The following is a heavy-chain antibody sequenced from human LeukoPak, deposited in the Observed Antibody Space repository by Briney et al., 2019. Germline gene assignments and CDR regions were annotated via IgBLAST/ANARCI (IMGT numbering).Heavy chain of an antibody. J-gene: IGHJ6*03. V-gene: IGHV4-4*02. CDR1: GFTFSSYS. Sequence: GSLRLSCAASGFTFSSYSMNWVRQAPGKGLEWIATIYYIGSTYYNPSLKNRVTISLDTSKNQFSLKLTSVTAADTAMFYCARLQKGDYMDIWGKGTTVTVSS. CDR2: IYYIGST. CDR3: ARLQKGDYMDI.